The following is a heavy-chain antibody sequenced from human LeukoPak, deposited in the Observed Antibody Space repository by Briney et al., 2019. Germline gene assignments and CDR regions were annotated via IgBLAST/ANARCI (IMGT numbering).Heavy chain of an antibody. CDR3: ARDLRAGSMGANYYYYGMDV. J-gene: IGHJ6*02. V-gene: IGHV3-11*04. D-gene: IGHD2-15*01. CDR1: GFTFSDYY. Sequence: GGSLRLSCAASGFTFSDYYMSWIRQAPGKGLEWVSYISSSGSTIYYADSVKGRFTISRDNAKNSLYLQMNSLRAEDTAVYYCARDLRAGSMGANYYYYGMDVWGQGTTVTVSS. CDR2: ISSSGSTI.